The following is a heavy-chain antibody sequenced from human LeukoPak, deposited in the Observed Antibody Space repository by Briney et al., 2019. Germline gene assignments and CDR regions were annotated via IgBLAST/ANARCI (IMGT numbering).Heavy chain of an antibody. CDR1: GFTFSSYS. Sequence: GGSLRLSCAASGFTFSSYSMNWVRQAPGKGLEWVSYISSSSSTIYYADSVKGRFIISRDNAKNSLYLQMNSLRAEDTAVYYCASAHIVVVPAAIQSAFDIWGQGTMVTVSS. CDR2: ISSSSSTI. V-gene: IGHV3-48*01. D-gene: IGHD2-2*02. J-gene: IGHJ3*02. CDR3: ASAHIVVVPAAIQSAFDI.